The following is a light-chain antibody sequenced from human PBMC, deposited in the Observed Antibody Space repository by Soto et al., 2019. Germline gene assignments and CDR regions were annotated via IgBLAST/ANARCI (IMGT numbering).Light chain of an antibody. CDR2: DAS. CDR3: QQYDNWPIT. J-gene: IGKJ5*01. CDR1: QSVSNDF. V-gene: IGKV3D-15*01. Sequence: EIVLTQSPGILSLSPGERATLSCRASQSVSNDFLAWYQQKPGQAPRLLIYDASNRAPGIPARFSGSGSGTEFTLTISSLQSEDFAVYYCQQYDNWPITFGQGTRLEIK.